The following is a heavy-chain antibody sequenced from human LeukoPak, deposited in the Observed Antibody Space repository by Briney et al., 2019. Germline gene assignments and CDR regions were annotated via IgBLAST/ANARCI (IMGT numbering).Heavy chain of an antibody. Sequence: PGGSLRLSCAASGFTFRSYAMSWVRQAPGKGLEWVSAISGSGGSTYYADSVKGRFTISRDNSKNTLYLQMNSLRAEDTAVYYCAKVAVAKSAKYWYFDLWGRGTLVTVSS. D-gene: IGHD6-19*01. CDR3: AKVAVAKSAKYWYFDL. CDR1: GFTFRSYA. J-gene: IGHJ2*01. V-gene: IGHV3-23*01. CDR2: ISGSGGST.